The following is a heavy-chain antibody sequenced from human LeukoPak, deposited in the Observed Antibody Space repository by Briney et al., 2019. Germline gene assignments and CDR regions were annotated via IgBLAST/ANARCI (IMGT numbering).Heavy chain of an antibody. D-gene: IGHD3-10*01. Sequence: GGSLRLSCAASGFTFSSYSMNWVRQAPGKGLEWVSYISSSSNTIYYADSVKGRFTISRDNAKNSLYLQMNSLRAEDTAVYYCASGFARNYYGSGSYYNGAFDIWGQGTMVTVSS. CDR2: ISSSSNTI. CDR3: ASGFARNYYGSGSYYNGAFDI. CDR1: GFTFSSYS. J-gene: IGHJ3*02. V-gene: IGHV3-48*01.